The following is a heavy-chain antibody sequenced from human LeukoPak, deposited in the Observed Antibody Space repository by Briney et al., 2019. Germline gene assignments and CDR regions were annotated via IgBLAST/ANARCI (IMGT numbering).Heavy chain of an antibody. D-gene: IGHD2-15*01. V-gene: IGHV3-7*01. Sequence: GGSLRLSCAASGFTFSSDWMSWVRQAPGKGLEWVANIKQDGSEKYYVDSVKGRFTISRDNAKNSLYLQMNSLRAEDTAVYYCARDGCSGGSCYANGGLYGMDVWGQGTTVTVSS. CDR2: IKQDGSEK. CDR1: GFTFSSDW. J-gene: IGHJ6*02. CDR3: ARDGCSGGSCYANGGLYGMDV.